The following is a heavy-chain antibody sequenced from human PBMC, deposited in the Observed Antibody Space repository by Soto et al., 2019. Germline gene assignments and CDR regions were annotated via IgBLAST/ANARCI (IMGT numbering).Heavy chain of an antibody. CDR3: ATDQDGYRPRFDY. D-gene: IGHD5-12*01. J-gene: IGHJ4*02. V-gene: IGHV1-24*01. Sequence: GASVKVSCKVSGYTLTELSLHWVRQAPGKGLEWMGGFDPEDGETIYAQKFEGRVTMTEDTSTDTAYMELSSLRSEDTAVYYCATDQDGYRPRFDYWGQGTLVTVSS. CDR1: GYTLTELS. CDR2: FDPEDGET.